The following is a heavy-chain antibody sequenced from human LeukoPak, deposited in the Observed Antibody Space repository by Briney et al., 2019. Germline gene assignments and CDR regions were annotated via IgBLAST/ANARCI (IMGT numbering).Heavy chain of an antibody. J-gene: IGHJ6*02. CDR1: EYS. CDR3: AGRYNDYYAMDV. V-gene: IGHV3-7*01. CDR2: IDGSER. Sequence: GESLRLSCSASEYSMTWVRQAPGKGLEWVANIDGSERNYVDSVRGRFSISRDNAKNSLILQMDNLRVEDTAGYYCAGRYNDYYAMDVWGQGTTVSVS.